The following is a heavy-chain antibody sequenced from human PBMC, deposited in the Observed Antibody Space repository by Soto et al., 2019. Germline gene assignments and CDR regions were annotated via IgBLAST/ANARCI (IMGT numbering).Heavy chain of an antibody. D-gene: IGHD6-13*01. CDR2: IWYDGSNK. CDR1: GFSFSSYD. CDR3: ARGYSSSRDLGY. Sequence: SLRLSCAASGFSFSSYDIHWVRQAPGKGLEWVAVIWYDGSNKYYADSVKGRFIISRDNSKNTLYLQMNSLRADDTAVYYCARGYSSSRDLGYWGQGTLVTVSS. V-gene: IGHV3-33*01. J-gene: IGHJ4*02.